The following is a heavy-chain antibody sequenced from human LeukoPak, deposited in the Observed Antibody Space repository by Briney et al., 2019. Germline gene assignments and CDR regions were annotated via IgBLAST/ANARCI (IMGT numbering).Heavy chain of an antibody. V-gene: IGHV3-23*01. Sequence: GGSLRLSCAASGFTFSSYAMSWVRQAPGKGLEWVSAISGSGGSTYYADSVKGRFTISRDNSKNTLYLQMNSLRAEDTAVYYCAKTYRGIVVVVAATPGAFDIWGQGTMVTVSS. CDR2: ISGSGGST. CDR3: AKTYRGIVVVVAATPGAFDI. CDR1: GFTFSSYA. J-gene: IGHJ3*02. D-gene: IGHD2-15*01.